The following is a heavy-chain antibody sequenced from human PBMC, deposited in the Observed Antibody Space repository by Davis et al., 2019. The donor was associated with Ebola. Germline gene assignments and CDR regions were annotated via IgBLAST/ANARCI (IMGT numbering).Heavy chain of an antibody. D-gene: IGHD3-22*01. CDR2: IWYDGSNK. V-gene: IGHV3-33*01. CDR3: ARDRYYYDSSGYYSAFDY. J-gene: IGHJ4*02. CDR1: GFTFSSYG. Sequence: GGSLRLSCAASGFTFSSYGMHWVRQAPGKGLEWVAVIWYDGSNKYYADSVKGRFTISRDNSKNTLYPQMNSLRAEDTAVYYCARDRYYYDSSGYYSAFDYWGQGTLVTVSS.